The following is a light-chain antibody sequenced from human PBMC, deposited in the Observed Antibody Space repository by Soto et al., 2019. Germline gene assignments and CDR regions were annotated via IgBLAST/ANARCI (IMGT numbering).Light chain of an antibody. Sequence: QAVVTQPPSASGTPGQRVFISCSGSSSNIGGTNYAYWYQQLPGAAPKLLMHSNNLRPSGVPERISGSKSVTSASLDISGLRSDDEADYYCAAWDDSLSGQVFGGGTKLTVL. CDR3: AAWDDSLSGQV. CDR2: SNN. J-gene: IGLJ3*02. CDR1: SSNIGGTNY. V-gene: IGLV1-47*02.